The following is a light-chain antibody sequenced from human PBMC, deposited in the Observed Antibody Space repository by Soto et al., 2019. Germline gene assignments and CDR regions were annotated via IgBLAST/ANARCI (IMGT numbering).Light chain of an antibody. J-gene: IGKJ5*01. CDR2: KAS. CDR3: QHYNSYPLT. CDR1: QSISSF. Sequence: DIQMTQSPSTLSASVGDRVTITCRASQSISSFLAWYQQKPGRAPTLLIYKASTLESGVPSRFSGSGSGTEFSLTISSLQPDDSAAYYCQHYNSYPLTFGQGTRLEIK. V-gene: IGKV1-5*03.